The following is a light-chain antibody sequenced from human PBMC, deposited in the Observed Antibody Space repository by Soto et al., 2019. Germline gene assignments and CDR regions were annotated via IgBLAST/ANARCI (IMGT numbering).Light chain of an antibody. V-gene: IGLV2-14*01. CDR2: EVS. J-gene: IGLJ1*01. Sequence: QSALTQPASVSGSPGQSITISCTGTSSDVGGYNYVSWYQQHQGKAPKLMIYEVSNRPSGVSNRFSGSKSGNTASLTISGLQAEDEADYYCSSYTSSSTPYVFGTGTKLPVL. CDR3: SSYTSSSTPYV. CDR1: SSDVGGYNY.